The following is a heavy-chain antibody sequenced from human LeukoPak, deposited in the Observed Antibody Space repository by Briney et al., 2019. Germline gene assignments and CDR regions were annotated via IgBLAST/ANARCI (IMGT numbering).Heavy chain of an antibody. CDR3: AKSFQSLVHDAFDI. Sequence: GGSLRLSCAASGFTFDDYAMHWVRQAPGKGLEWVSGISWNSGSLVYADSVKGRFTISRDNAKNSLYLQMNSLRAEDMALYYCAKSFQSLVHDAFDIWGQGTMVTVSS. J-gene: IGHJ3*02. V-gene: IGHV3-9*03. CDR2: ISWNSGSL. CDR1: GFTFDDYA. D-gene: IGHD3-16*02.